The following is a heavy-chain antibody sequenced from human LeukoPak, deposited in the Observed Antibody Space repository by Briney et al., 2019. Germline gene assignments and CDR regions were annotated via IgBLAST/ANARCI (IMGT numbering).Heavy chain of an antibody. CDR1: GYSFTSYW. J-gene: IGHJ3*02. V-gene: IGHV5-51*01. CDR2: IYPGDSDT. Sequence: GASLKISCKGSGYSFTSYWIGWVRQMPGKGLEWMGVIYPGDSDTRYSPSFKGQVTISADKSISTAYLQWSSLKASDTAMYYCARPTLRSSSSDDAFDIWGQGTMVTVSS. CDR3: ARPTLRSSSSDDAFDI. D-gene: IGHD6-13*01.